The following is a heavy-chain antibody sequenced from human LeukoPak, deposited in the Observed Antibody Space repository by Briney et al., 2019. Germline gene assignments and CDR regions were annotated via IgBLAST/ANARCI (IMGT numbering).Heavy chain of an antibody. CDR2: IYTSGST. V-gene: IGHV4-61*02. CDR1: GGSISSGSYY. Sequence: TSQTLSLTCTVSGGSISSGSYYWSWIRQPAGKGLEWIGRIYTSGSTNYNPSLKSRVTISVDTSKNQFSLKLSSVTAADTAVYYCAGYSSGWIDYWGQGTLVTVSS. D-gene: IGHD6-19*01. J-gene: IGHJ4*02. CDR3: AGYSSGWIDY.